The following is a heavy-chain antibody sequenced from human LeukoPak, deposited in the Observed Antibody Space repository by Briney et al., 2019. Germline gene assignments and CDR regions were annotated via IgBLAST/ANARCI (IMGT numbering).Heavy chain of an antibody. CDR3: ARDVRYSGSRWGYMDV. CDR2: INPSGGST. Sequence: ASVKVSCKASGYTFTSYHMHWVRQAPGQGLEWMGIINPSGGSTNYAQKFRGRVTMTRDMSTNTVYMDLSSLRSEDTAVYYCARDVRYSGSRWGYMDVWGEGTTVTVSS. CDR1: GYTFTSYH. J-gene: IGHJ6*03. D-gene: IGHD1-26*01. V-gene: IGHV1-46*01.